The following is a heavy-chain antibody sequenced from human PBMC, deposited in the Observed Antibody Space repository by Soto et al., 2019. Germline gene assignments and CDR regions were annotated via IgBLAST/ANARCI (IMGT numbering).Heavy chain of an antibody. CDR1: GFTFSSYS. D-gene: IGHD6-6*01. V-gene: IGHV3-21*01. CDR3: ATQIAARTQYYYYYYGMDV. CDR2: ISSSSSYI. Sequence: PGGSLRLSCAASGFTFSSYSMNWVRQAPGKGLEWVSSISSSSSYIYYADSVKGRFTISRDNAKNSLYLQMNSLRAEDTAVYYCATQIAARTQYYYYYYGMDVWGQGTTVTVSS. J-gene: IGHJ6*02.